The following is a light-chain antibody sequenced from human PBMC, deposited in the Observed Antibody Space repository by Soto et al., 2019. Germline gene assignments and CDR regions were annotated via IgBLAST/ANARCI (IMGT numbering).Light chain of an antibody. CDR1: QTLSNPS. J-gene: IGKJ1*01. Sequence: DLTQSPGTLSLSPGQTSTLSCRASQTLSNPSLACIRQKPGQPPRLLIDGASHWASGISERFGGSGSGSVFTLTISGLDPEDYAVYYCQYYGDSPTFGQGTKVDIK. V-gene: IGKV3-20*01. CDR3: QYYGDSPT. CDR2: GAS.